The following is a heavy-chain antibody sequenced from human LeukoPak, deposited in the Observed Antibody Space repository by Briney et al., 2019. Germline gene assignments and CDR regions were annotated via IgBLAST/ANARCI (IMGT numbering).Heavy chain of an antibody. CDR2: IIPIFGTA. D-gene: IGHD6-13*01. V-gene: IGHV1-69*13. CDR3: AKDRSSSWYDSYFDY. CDR1: EGTFSNYV. Sequence: SVKVSCKASEGTFSNYVISWVRQAPGQGLEWMGEIIPIFGTANYAQKFQGRVTITADESTSTAYMELSSLRSEDTALYYCAKDRSSSWYDSYFDYWGQGILVTVSS. J-gene: IGHJ4*02.